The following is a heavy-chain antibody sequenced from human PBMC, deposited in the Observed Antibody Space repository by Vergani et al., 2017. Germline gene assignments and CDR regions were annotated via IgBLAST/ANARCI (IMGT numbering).Heavy chain of an antibody. CDR2: VHRNGNT. V-gene: IGHV4-38-2*01. CDR1: GYSVGSGYY. J-gene: IGHJ4*02. D-gene: IGHD3-10*01. Sequence: QVDLQESGPGLVKSSETLSLNCAVSGYSVGSGYYWRWIRQPPGRGLEWIGCVHRNGNTYYTSSLRSRATISRDTSKNQFSLRRTAVTAADTAVYYCARQKPYGSAHVDFWGRGVLVTVSA. CDR3: ARQKPYGSAHVDF.